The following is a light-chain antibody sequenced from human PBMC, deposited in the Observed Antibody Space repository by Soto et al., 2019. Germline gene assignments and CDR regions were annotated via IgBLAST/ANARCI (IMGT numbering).Light chain of an antibody. CDR2: AAS. CDR3: QQSHSTPYT. CDR1: QSISSF. Sequence: DIQMTQSPSSLSASVGDRVTITCRASQSISSFLNWYQQKPGKAPKLLIYAASSLQSGVPSRFSGSGAGTDFTLTISSLQPEDFATYHCQQSHSTPYTFGQGTKLEIK. J-gene: IGKJ2*01. V-gene: IGKV1-39*01.